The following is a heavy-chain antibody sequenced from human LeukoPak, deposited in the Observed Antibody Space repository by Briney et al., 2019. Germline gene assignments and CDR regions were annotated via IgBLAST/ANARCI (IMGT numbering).Heavy chain of an antibody. J-gene: IGHJ3*02. CDR3: AREGRPSTYYYDSSGYLADAFDI. CDR1: GGSISSGGYY. CDR2: IYYSGSA. V-gene: IGHV4-31*03. D-gene: IGHD3-22*01. Sequence: SETLSLTCTVSGGSISSGGYYWSWIRQHPGKGLEWIGYIYYSGSAYYNPSLKSRVTISVDTSENQFSLKLSSVTAADTAVYYCAREGRPSTYYYDSSGYLADAFDIWGQGTMVTVSS.